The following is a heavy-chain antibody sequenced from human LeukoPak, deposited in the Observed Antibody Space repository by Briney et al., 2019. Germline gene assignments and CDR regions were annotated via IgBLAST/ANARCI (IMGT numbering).Heavy chain of an antibody. CDR3: AKDRRYSSSWYNYFDY. CDR1: GFTFNTYG. D-gene: IGHD6-13*01. V-gene: IGHV3-23*01. CDR2: ISGSGGST. Sequence: GGSLRLSCAASGFTFNTYGMNWVRQAPGKGLEWVSAISGSGGSTYYADSVKGRFTISRDTSKNTLYLQMNSLRAEDTAVYYCAKDRRYSSSWYNYFDYWGQGTLVTVSS. J-gene: IGHJ4*02.